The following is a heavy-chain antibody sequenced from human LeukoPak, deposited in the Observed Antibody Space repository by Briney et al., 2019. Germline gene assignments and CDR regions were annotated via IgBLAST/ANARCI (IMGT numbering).Heavy chain of an antibody. CDR1: GFTLSSYG. CDR2: ISYDGSNK. Sequence: PGRSLTLSCAASGFTLSSYGMHSVRHAPGNGREWVAVISYDGSNKYYADSVKGRITISRDNSKNTLYLQMNSLRAEDTSVYDCAKGRQIQLWSSFDYWGQGTLVTVSS. J-gene: IGHJ4*02. V-gene: IGHV3-30*18. CDR3: AKGRQIQLWSSFDY. D-gene: IGHD5-18*01.